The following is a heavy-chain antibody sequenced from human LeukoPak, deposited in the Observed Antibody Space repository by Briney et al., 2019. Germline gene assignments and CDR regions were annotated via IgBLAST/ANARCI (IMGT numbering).Heavy chain of an antibody. CDR1: GFPSNSFP. D-gene: IGHD2-2*01. CDR2: ISSDGATK. Sequence: GGSLRLSCEASGFPSNSFPLHWVRQSPGKGLEWVALISSDGATKHYADSVKGRFTISTGDAKNSLYLQMNSLRAEDTAVYYCASMICSTTSCWIDYWGQGTLVTVSS. V-gene: IGHV3-30-3*01. J-gene: IGHJ4*02. CDR3: ASMICSTTSCWIDY.